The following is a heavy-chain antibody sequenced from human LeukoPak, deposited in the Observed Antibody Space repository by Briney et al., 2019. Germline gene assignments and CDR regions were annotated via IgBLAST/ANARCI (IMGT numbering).Heavy chain of an antibody. D-gene: IGHD3-22*01. CDR1: GYTFTSYY. CDR2: INPSGGST. V-gene: IGHV1-46*01. J-gene: IGHJ4*02. CDR3: ARDLFPSYYYDSIGLFGSYFDY. Sequence: ASVKVSRKASGYTFTSYYMHWVRQAPGQGLEWMGIINPSGGSTSYAQKFQGRVTMTRDTSTSTVYMELSSLRSEDTAVYYCARDLFPSYYYDSIGLFGSYFDYWGQGTLVTVSS.